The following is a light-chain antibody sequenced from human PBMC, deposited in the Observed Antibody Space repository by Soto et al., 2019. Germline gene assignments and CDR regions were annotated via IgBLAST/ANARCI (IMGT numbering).Light chain of an antibody. V-gene: IGLV1-44*01. Sequence: QSLLTQPPSASGTPGQWVTISCSGSSSDIGSNSVHWYQHLPGTAPKLLIYNGNQRPSGVPDRFSGSKSGTSASLAISGLQSEDEADYYCAAWDDSLNGPVFGGGTKLTVL. CDR1: SSDIGSNS. CDR3: AAWDDSLNGPV. J-gene: IGLJ2*01. CDR2: NGN.